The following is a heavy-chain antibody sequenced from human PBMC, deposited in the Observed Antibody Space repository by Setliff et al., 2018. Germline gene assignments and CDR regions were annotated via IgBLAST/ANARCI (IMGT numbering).Heavy chain of an antibody. CDR1: EYSFTGYY. CDR3: ARDLDYQYYYETSGRDAFDI. CDR2: IIPIFGSA. D-gene: IGHD3-22*01. Sequence: ASVKVSCKASEYSFTGYYVHWVRQAPGQGLEWMGGIIPIFGSANYAQKFRGRVTISADESTSTVYMELSSLTSDDTAVYYCARDLDYQYYYETSGRDAFDIWGLGTMVTVSS. J-gene: IGHJ3*02. V-gene: IGHV1-69*13.